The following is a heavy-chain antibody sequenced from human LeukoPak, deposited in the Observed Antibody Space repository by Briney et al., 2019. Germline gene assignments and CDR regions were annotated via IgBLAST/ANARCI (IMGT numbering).Heavy chain of an antibody. CDR2: ISGSGSNT. CDR1: GFTFSSYA. V-gene: IGHV3-23*01. J-gene: IGHJ4*02. Sequence: GGPLRLSCAASGFTFSSYAMTWVRQAPGKGLEWVSAISGSGSNTFYQDCVKGRFHLSRDNSKNTLYLLINSRRADDTAVYYCARGNGDYAIHPDYWGQGTLITVSS. CDR3: ARGNGDYAIHPDY. D-gene: IGHD4-17*01.